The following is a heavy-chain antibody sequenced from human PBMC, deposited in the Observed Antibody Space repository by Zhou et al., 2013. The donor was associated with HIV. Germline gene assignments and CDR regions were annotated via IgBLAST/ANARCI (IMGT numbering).Heavy chain of an antibody. D-gene: IGHD2-8*02. V-gene: IGHV1-2*02. CDR1: GYTFSDYY. CDR2: QPKLSGGT. CDR3: ARDRDCTDTNCLSYYYMDV. Sequence: QVQLVQSGAEVKKPGASVKVSCKASGYTFSDYYIHWVRQAPGQGLEWMGVDQPKLSGGTSLAQKFLGRGSTVTRDTSISTAYMELRSLRSDDTAIYYCARDRDCTDTNCLSYYYMDVWGKGSTVTVSS. J-gene: IGHJ6*03.